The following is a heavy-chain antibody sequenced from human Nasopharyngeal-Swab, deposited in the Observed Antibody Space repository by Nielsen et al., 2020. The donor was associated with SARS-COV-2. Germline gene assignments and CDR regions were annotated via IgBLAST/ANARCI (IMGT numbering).Heavy chain of an antibody. Sequence: RQAPGKGLEWIGYIYYSGSTNYNPSLKSRVTISVDTSKNKFSLKLSSVTAADTAVYYCARGGGSSSWIDYWGQGTLVTVSS. V-gene: IGHV4-59*01. D-gene: IGHD6-13*01. CDR3: ARGGGSSSWIDY. CDR2: IYYSGST. J-gene: IGHJ4*02.